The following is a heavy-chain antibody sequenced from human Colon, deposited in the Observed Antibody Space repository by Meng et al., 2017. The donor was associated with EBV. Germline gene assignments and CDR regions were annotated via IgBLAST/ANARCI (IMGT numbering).Heavy chain of an antibody. D-gene: IGHD2-8*02. V-gene: IGHV4-4*02. Sequence: QVLPQEPGAGLGKASGTLSLTCAVSGTSISTSNWWSWIRQSPGEGLEWIGAIYHNGQTNYNPSLKSRVSMSVDESKNEFSLNLKSVTAADTAVYYCARDGGVTHIPWGQGVLVTVSS. CDR2: IYHNGQT. J-gene: IGHJ5*02. CDR1: GTSISTSNW. CDR3: ARDGGVTHIP.